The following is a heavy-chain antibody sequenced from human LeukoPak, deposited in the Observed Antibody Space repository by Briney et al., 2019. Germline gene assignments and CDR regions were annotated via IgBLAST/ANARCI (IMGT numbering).Heavy chain of an antibody. V-gene: IGHV4-34*01. Sequence: PSETLSLTCAVDGGSFRGFYWTWIRQTPAKRLEWIGEINQTGNNNYNPSLTDYNPSLKPRVTISVDSSMCQLSLKVNSVTCANPVIYYCARVRHDPLEYGYYMDVWGTGTPVAVSS. J-gene: IGHJ6*03. CDR2: INQTGNNNYNPSLT. CDR1: GGSFRGFY. D-gene: IGHD3-3*01. CDR3: ARVRHDPLEYGYYMDV.